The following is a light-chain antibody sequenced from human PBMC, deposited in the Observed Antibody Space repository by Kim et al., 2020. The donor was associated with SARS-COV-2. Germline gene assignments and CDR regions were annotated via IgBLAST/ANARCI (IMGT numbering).Light chain of an antibody. CDR3: QQTYSIPT. CDR2: GAS. J-gene: IGKJ1*01. V-gene: IGKV1-39*01. Sequence: DIQMTQSPLSLSASVGDTVTITCRASQTVGSHLNWFQHKPGKVTKLLIFGASNLQRGAPSRFSASGSGTDFTLTISSLQPEDFVTYYCQQTYSIPTFGPGTKVDIK. CDR1: QTVGSH.